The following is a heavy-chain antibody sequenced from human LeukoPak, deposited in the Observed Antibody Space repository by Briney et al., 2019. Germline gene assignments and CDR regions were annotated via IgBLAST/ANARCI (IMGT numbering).Heavy chain of an antibody. Sequence: PGGSLRLSCAASGFTLSNSWMFWVRQPPGKGLKYVSEINNDGSTTTYADSVKGRFTISRDGAENTLFLQMNSLRAEDTAVYFCARGGVSGGFDYWGQGTLVTVSS. J-gene: IGHJ4*02. CDR1: GFTLSNSW. D-gene: IGHD3-10*01. CDR3: ARGGVSGGFDY. CDR2: INNDGSTT. V-gene: IGHV3-74*03.